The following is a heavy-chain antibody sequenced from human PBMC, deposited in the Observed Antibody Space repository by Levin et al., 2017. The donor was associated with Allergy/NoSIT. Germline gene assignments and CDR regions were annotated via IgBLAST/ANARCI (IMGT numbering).Heavy chain of an antibody. J-gene: IGHJ1*01. V-gene: IGHV3-23*01. D-gene: IGHD6-19*01. CDR2: ISGSGGST. CDR1: GFTFSSYA. CDR3: AKVEVRSSGWHETEYFQH. Sequence: GGSLRLSCAASGFTFSSYAMSWVRQAPGKGLEWVSAISGSGGSTYYADSVKGRFTISRDNSKNTLYLQMNSLRAEDTAVYYCAKVEVRSSGWHETEYFQHWGQGTLVTVSS.